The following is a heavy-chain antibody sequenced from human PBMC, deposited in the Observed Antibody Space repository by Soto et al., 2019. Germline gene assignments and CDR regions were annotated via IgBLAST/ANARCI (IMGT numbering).Heavy chain of an antibody. J-gene: IGHJ6*03. CDR2: MNPQTGNT. CDR3: ARLSEESSSSNYYYFYMDV. CDR1: GYTFTRYY. Sequence: QVQLVQSGSEGKEPGASMKISCQASGYTFTRYYITWVRQATGQGLEWMGWMNPQTGNTAYAEKFQGRVTMTRSTSINTAYMELSALRSEDTAVYYCARLSEESSSSNYYYFYMDVWGKGSTVTV. V-gene: IGHV1-8*01. D-gene: IGHD6-6*01.